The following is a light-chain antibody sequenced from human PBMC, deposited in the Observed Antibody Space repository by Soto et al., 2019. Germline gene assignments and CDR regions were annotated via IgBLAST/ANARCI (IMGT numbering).Light chain of an antibody. J-gene: IGKJ5*01. V-gene: IGKV3-15*01. CDR2: GAS. CDR1: QSVSSN. CDR3: XXXXXXXX. Sequence: IVMTQSPATLSVSPGKRATVSCRASQSVSSNLAWYQQKPGQAPRVLIYGASTRATGIPARFIGSGSGTEFTLTIRSLXSEDFAXXXXXXXXXXXXFXQGTRLEIK.